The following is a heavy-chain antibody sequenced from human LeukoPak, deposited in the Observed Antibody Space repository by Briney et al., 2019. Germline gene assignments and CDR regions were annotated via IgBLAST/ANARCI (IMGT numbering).Heavy chain of an antibody. Sequence: GASVKVSCKASGYTFTSYGISWVRQAPGQGLEWMGWISAYNGNTNYAQKLQGRVTMTTDTSTSTAYMELRSLRSDDTAVYYCARVHPYSSGWPYYYYGMDVWGQGTTATVSS. V-gene: IGHV1-18*01. CDR3: ARVHPYSSGWPYYYYGMDV. D-gene: IGHD6-19*01. CDR2: ISAYNGNT. CDR1: GYTFTSYG. J-gene: IGHJ6*02.